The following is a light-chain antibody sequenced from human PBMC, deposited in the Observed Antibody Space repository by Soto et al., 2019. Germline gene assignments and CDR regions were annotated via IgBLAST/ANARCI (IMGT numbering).Light chain of an antibody. J-gene: IGLJ2*01. V-gene: IGLV1-47*01. Sequence: QSVLTQTPSASGTPGQRISISCSGSSSNIGSNHVYWYQQFPGMAPKLLMYRSDQRPTGVPDRFSGSKSGTSASLAISGLRSDDEADYYCSARDAILSGVVFGGGTKLTVL. CDR2: RSD. CDR3: SARDAILSGVV. CDR1: SSNIGSNH.